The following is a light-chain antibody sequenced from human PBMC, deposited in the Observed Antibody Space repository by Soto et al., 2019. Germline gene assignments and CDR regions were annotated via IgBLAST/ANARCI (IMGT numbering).Light chain of an antibody. J-gene: IGKJ1*01. V-gene: IGKV3-11*01. CDR2: DAS. Sequence: EIVLTQSPATLSLSPGERATLSCRASQSVSSYLAWYQQKPGQAPRLLIYDASTSATDIPARFSGSGSGTDFTLTISSLEPEDFAVYYCLQRSGWPWTFGQGTKVEIK. CDR1: QSVSSY. CDR3: LQRSGWPWT.